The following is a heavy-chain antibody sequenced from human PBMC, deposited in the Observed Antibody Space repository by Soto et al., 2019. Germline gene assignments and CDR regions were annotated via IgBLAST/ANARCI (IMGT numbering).Heavy chain of an antibody. Sequence: QVQLVESGGGVVQPGTSLRLSCEGSGITLSSFAMHWVREAPGKGLEWVAVISSDGKNKYYADSVTGRFSISRDSSKNAMYLQVNILRTEDTAGYYCAGGTPIISGTTGGYWGQGTLVTVSS. V-gene: IGHV3-30*04. CDR3: AGGTPIISGTTGGY. CDR1: GITLSSFA. CDR2: ISSDGKNK. J-gene: IGHJ4*02. D-gene: IGHD1-20*01.